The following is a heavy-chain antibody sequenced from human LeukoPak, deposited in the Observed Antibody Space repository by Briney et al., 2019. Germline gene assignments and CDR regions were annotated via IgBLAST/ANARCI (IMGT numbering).Heavy chain of an antibody. CDR2: IYYSGST. CDR3: AKSRGPTSPFDY. V-gene: IGHV4-59*12. D-gene: IGHD2-2*01. J-gene: IGHJ4*02. CDR1: GGSISSYY. Sequence: SETLSLTCTVSGGSISSYYWSWIRQPPGKGLESIGYIYYSGSTNYNPSLKSRVTISVDTSKNQFSLKLSSVTAADTAVYYCAKSRGPTSPFDYWGQGTLVTVSS.